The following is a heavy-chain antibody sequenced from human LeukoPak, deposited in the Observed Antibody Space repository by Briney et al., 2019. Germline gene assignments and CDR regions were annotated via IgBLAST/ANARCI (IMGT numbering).Heavy chain of an antibody. Sequence: GGSLRLSCTSSGFTVSSTYISWVRQAPGKGLEWVSVIYSGGSTDYADSVKDRFTISRDASKNTVFLQMNSLRAEDTAVYYCARHLSGDDIWGQGTMVTVSS. CDR1: GFTVSSTY. D-gene: IGHD4-17*01. J-gene: IGHJ3*02. CDR3: ARHLSGDDI. CDR2: IYSGGST. V-gene: IGHV3-53*01.